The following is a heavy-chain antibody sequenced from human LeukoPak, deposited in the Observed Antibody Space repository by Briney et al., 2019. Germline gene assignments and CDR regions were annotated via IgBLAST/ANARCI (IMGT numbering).Heavy chain of an antibody. CDR2: ISGSGGST. J-gene: IGHJ3*02. CDR3: ATRRRTTGDAFDI. CDR1: GFTFGDYA. D-gene: IGHD4-17*01. Sequence: GRSLRLSCTASGFTFGDYAMSWFRQAPGKGLEWVSAISGSGGSTYYADSVKGRFTISRDNSKNTLYLQMNSLRAEDTAVYYCATRRRTTGDAFDIWGQGTMVTVSS. V-gene: IGHV3-23*01.